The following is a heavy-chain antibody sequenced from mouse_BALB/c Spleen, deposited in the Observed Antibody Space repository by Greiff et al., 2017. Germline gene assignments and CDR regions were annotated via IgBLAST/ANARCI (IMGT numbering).Heavy chain of an antibody. CDR1: GFTFSSFG. J-gene: IGHJ4*01. D-gene: IGHD2-12*01. CDR2: ISSGSSTI. CDR3: ARHDVGAMDY. V-gene: IGHV5-17*02. Sequence: EVKLMESGGGLVQPGGSRKLSCAASGFTFSSFGMHWVRQAPEKGLEWVAYISSGSSTIYYADTVKGRFTISRDNPKNTLFLQMTSLRSEDTAMYYCARHDVGAMDYWGQGTSVTVSS.